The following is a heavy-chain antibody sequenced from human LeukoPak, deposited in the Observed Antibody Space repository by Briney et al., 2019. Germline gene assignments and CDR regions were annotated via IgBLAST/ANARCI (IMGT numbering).Heavy chain of an antibody. Sequence: SETLSLTCAVYDGLFSGYYWSWIRQPPGKGLEWIGYIYYSGSTYYNPSLKSRVTISVDTSKNQFSLKLSSVTAADTAVYYCARVHYGSGSLYYYYYYMDVWGKGTTVTVSS. CDR1: DGLFSGYY. CDR2: IYYSGST. J-gene: IGHJ6*03. CDR3: ARVHYGSGSLYYYYYYMDV. V-gene: IGHV4-30-4*08. D-gene: IGHD3-10*01.